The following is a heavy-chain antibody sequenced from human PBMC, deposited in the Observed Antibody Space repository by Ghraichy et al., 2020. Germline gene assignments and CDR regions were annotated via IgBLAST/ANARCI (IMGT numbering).Heavy chain of an antibody. CDR2: ISGSGGST. D-gene: IGHD3-9*01. V-gene: IGHV3-23*01. Sequence: GGSLRLSCAASGFTFSSYAMSWVRQAPGKGLEWVSAISGSGGSTYYADSVKGRFTISRDNSKNTLYLQMNSLRAEDTAVYYCGHNYDILTGYNNFDYWGQGTLVTVSS. J-gene: IGHJ4*02. CDR3: GHNYDILTGYNNFDY. CDR1: GFTFSSYA.